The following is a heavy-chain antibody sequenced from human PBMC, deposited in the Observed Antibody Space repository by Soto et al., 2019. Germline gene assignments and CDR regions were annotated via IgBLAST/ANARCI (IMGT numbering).Heavy chain of an antibody. CDR3: ARDASTVTTLWFDP. D-gene: IGHD4-17*01. CDR2: IWYDGSNK. CDR1: GFTFSSYG. J-gene: IGHJ5*02. Sequence: PGGSLRLSCAASGFTFSSYGMHWVRQAPGKGLEWVAVIWYDGSNKYYADSVKGRFTISRDNSKNTLYLQMNSLRAEDTAVYYCARDASTVTTLWFDPWGQGTLVTVSS. V-gene: IGHV3-33*01.